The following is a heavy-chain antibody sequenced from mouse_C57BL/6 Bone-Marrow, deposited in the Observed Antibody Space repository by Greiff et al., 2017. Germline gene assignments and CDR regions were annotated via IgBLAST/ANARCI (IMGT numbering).Heavy chain of an antibody. V-gene: IGHV10-1*01. CDR3: VRQESHAMDY. CDR1: GFSFNTYA. Sequence: EVQLVESGGGLVQPKGSLKLSCAASGFSFNTYAMNWVRQAPGKGLEWVARIRSKSNNYATYYADSVKDRFTISRDDSESMLYLQMNNLKTEDTAMYYCVRQESHAMDYWGQGTSVTVSS. J-gene: IGHJ4*01. CDR2: IRSKSNNYAT.